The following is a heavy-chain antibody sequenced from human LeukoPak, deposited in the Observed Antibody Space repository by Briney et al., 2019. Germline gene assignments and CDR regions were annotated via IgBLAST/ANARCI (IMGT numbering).Heavy chain of an antibody. CDR3: ARDGRSGPHFDS. Sequence: GGSLRLSCAASGFTFSNAWMNWVRQAPGKGLEWVGRIKSKTDGGTTDCAAPVKGRFTISRDDSKNTLYLQMNSLRAEDTAVYYCARDGRSGPHFDSWGQGTLVTVSS. CDR2: IKSKTDGGTT. D-gene: IGHD1-1*01. V-gene: IGHV3-15*07. J-gene: IGHJ4*02. CDR1: GFTFSNAW.